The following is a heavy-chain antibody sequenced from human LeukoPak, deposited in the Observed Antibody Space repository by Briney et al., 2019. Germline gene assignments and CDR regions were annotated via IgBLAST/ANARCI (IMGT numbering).Heavy chain of an antibody. J-gene: IGHJ6*02. Sequence: KPSETLSLTCAVYGGSFSGYYWSWIRQPPGKGLEWIGEINHSGSTNYNPSLKSRVTISVDTSKNQFSLKLSPVTAADTAVYYCASPAGYYDSSGYLGDYYYYYGMDVWGQGTTVTVSS. CDR2: INHSGST. CDR3: ASPAGYYDSSGYLGDYYYYYGMDV. V-gene: IGHV4-34*01. CDR1: GGSFSGYY. D-gene: IGHD3-22*01.